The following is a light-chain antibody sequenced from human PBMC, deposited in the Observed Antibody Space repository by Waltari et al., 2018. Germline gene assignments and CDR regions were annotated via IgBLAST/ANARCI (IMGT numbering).Light chain of an antibody. CDR3: QQSYSTRGA. Sequence: DIQMTQSPSSLSASVGDRVTITCRASQSISSYLNWYQQKPGKAPKLLIYAASSLQSGVPSRFSGSGSGTDFTLTISSLQPEDFATYYCQQSYSTRGAFGQGTKLEI. CDR1: QSISSY. J-gene: IGKJ2*01. CDR2: AAS. V-gene: IGKV1-39*01.